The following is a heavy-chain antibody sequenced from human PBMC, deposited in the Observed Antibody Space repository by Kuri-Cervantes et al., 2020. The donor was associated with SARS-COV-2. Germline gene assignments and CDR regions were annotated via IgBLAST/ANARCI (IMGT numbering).Heavy chain of an antibody. CDR2: INYSGSS. CDR1: GGSISSDY. V-gene: IGHV4-59*12. CDR3: ARLGSGWPGIDF. J-gene: IGHJ4*02. Sequence: GSLRLSCTVSGGSISSDYWSWIRRPPGKGLEWIDSINYSGSSNYNPSLKSRVFISVDTSKNQFSLRLSSVTAADTAVYYCARLGSGWPGIDFWGQGTLVTVSS. D-gene: IGHD6-19*01.